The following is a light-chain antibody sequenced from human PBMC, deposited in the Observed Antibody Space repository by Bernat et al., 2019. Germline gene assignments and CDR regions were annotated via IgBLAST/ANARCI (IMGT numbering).Light chain of an antibody. J-gene: IGKJ4*01. CDR2: GAS. Sequence: DIQMTQSPSSLSASVGDRVTITCRATQAISKYLAWVQQKPGKAPKSLIYGASTLFSGVPSRFSGSGSETDFTLTISSLQPEDSATYYCQQYDRYTLAFGGGTKVEVK. CDR1: QAISKY. CDR3: QQYDRYTLA. V-gene: IGKV1-16*01.